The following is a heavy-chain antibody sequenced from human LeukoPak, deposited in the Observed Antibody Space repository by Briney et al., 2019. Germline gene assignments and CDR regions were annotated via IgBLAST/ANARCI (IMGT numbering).Heavy chain of an antibody. Sequence: GGSLRLSCAASGFTFTSYAMSWVRQAPGKGLEWVSAISGGGGSTYYVDSVKGRFTISRDNSKNTLYLQMNSLRAEDTAVYYCAKVHLDEWELPTTYYFDYWGQGTLVTVSS. CDR1: GFTFTSYA. CDR2: ISGGGGST. J-gene: IGHJ4*02. V-gene: IGHV3-23*01. CDR3: AKVHLDEWELPTTYYFDY. D-gene: IGHD1-26*01.